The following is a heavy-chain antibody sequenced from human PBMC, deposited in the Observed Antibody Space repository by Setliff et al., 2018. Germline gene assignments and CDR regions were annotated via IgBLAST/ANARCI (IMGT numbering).Heavy chain of an antibody. D-gene: IGHD6-19*01. Sequence: PSETLSLTCIVSGGYIGGTSYYGGWIRQPPGKGLEWIGSIHFRGTTYYNPSLNSQVTISVDTSKNQFSLNLNSVTAADTAVYYCARVGVTSGWAYWGLGTLVTVSS. J-gene: IGHJ4*02. V-gene: IGHV4-39*01. CDR3: ARVGVTSGWAY. CDR1: GGYIGGTSYY. CDR2: IHFRGTT.